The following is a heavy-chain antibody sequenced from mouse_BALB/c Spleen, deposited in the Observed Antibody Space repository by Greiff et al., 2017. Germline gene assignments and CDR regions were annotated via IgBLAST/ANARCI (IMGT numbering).Heavy chain of an antibody. CDR2: IDPANGNT. V-gene: IGHV14-3*02. Sequence: EVKVVESGAELVKPGASVKLSCTASGFNIKDTYMHWVKQRPEQGLEWIGRIDPANGNTKYDPKFQGKATITADTSSNTAYLQLSSLTSEDTAVYYCARDGNYVGFAYWGQGTLVTVSA. D-gene: IGHD2-1*01. CDR1: GFNIKDTY. J-gene: IGHJ3*01. CDR3: ARDGNYVGFAY.